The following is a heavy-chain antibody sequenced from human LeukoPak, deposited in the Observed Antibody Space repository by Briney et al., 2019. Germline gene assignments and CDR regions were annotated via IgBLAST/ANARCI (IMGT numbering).Heavy chain of an antibody. D-gene: IGHD3-22*01. CDR3: AGYLITNDNSAYGYFDN. CDR2: LNSDGSTR. J-gene: IGHJ4*02. V-gene: IGHV3-74*01. Sequence: PGGTLRLSSAASGFTFSWYWMHWVRHGQGKGLVWVSRLNSDGSTRDYADSVKGRFTISRDNAKNTRYLQMTSLRAEDTAVYNCAGYLITNDNSAYGYFDNWGKGPLVTVSS. CDR1: GFTFSWYW.